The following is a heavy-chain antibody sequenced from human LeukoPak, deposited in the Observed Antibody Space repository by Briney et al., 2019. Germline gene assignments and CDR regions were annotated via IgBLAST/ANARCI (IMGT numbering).Heavy chain of an antibody. V-gene: IGHV3-21*01. CDR3: ARDVVPAALTNWFDP. CDR2: ISSSSSYI. D-gene: IGHD2-2*01. J-gene: IGHJ5*02. Sequence: GGSLRLSCAASGFTFSSYSVNWVRQAPGKGLEWVSSISSSSSYIYYADSVKGRFTISRDNAKSSLYLQMNSLRAEDTAVYYCARDVVPAALTNWFDPWGQGTLVTVSS. CDR1: GFTFSSYS.